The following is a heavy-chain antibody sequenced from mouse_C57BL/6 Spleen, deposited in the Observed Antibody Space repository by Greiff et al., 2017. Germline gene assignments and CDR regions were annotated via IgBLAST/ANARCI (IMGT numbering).Heavy chain of an antibody. V-gene: IGHV1-15*01. CDR3: NLLWLREGLYFDY. J-gene: IGHJ2*01. D-gene: IGHD2-2*01. CDR2: IDPETGGT. CDR1: GYTFTDYE. Sequence: QVQLQQSGAELVRPGASVTLSCKASGYTFTDYEMHWVKQTPGHGLEWIGAIDPETGGTAYNQKFKGKAILTADKSSSTAYMELRSLTSEDSAVYYCNLLWLREGLYFDYWGQGTTLTVSS.